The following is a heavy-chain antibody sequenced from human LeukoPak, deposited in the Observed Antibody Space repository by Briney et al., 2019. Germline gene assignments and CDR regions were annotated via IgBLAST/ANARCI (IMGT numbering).Heavy chain of an antibody. CDR3: ARAVYGDYVEATFDY. CDR2: ISYDGSNK. CDR1: GFTFSSYA. D-gene: IGHD4-17*01. V-gene: IGHV3-30*04. J-gene: IGHJ4*02. Sequence: GGSLRLSCAASGFTFSSYAMHWVRQAPGKGLEWVAVISYDGSNKYYADSVKGRFTISRDNSKNTLYLQMNSLRAEDTAVYHCARAVYGDYVEATFDYWGQGTLVTVSS.